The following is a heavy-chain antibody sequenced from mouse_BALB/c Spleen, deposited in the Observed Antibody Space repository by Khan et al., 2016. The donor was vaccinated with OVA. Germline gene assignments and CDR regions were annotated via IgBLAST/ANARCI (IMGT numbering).Heavy chain of an antibody. D-gene: IGHD2-14*01. Sequence: EVQLQESGPSLVKPSQTLSLTCSVTGDSITTRYWNWIRKFPGNKLEYMGYIIYTGYTYYNPSLKSRISITRHTSNNQYYLQLNSVTDEDTATYYCARSTYRYAFVYWGQGTLVTVSA. CDR1: GDSITTRY. V-gene: IGHV3-8*02. CDR2: IIYTGYT. J-gene: IGHJ3*01. CDR3: ARSTYRYAFVY.